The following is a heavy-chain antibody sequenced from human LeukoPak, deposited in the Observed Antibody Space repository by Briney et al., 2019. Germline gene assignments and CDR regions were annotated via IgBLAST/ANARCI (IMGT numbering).Heavy chain of an antibody. D-gene: IGHD2-2*01. CDR1: GYSFTSYW. V-gene: IGHV5-51*01. J-gene: IGHJ5*02. CDR3: ARSPTSVNWFDP. CDR2: IYPGDSDT. Sequence: GESLKISCKGSGYSFTSYWICWVRQMPGKGLEWRGIIYPGDSDTRYSPSFQGQVTISADKSISTAYLQWSSLKASDTAMYYCARSPTSVNWFDPWGQGTLPPSPQ.